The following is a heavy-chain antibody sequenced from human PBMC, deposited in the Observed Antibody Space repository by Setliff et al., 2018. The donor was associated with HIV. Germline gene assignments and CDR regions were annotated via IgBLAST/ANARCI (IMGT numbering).Heavy chain of an antibody. CDR2: LWRDEVGE. V-gene: IGHV3-33*08. CDR1: TFTFRTYW. J-gene: IGHJ1*01. D-gene: IGHD3-16*01. CDR3: GNKGGQV. Sequence: QARGSLRLSCAASTFTFRTYWMSWVRQAPGKGLEWVSLLWRDEVGEYYADSVKGRFSISRDRSRNTVSLQMSSLRVEDTAMYYCGNKGGQVWGPGTQVTVSS.